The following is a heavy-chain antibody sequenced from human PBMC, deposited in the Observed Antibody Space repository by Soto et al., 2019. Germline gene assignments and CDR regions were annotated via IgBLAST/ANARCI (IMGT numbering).Heavy chain of an antibody. CDR2: IIPIFGTA. Sequence: QVQLVQSGAEVKKPGSSVKVSCKASGGTFSSYAISWVRQAPGQGLEWMGGIIPIFGTANYAQKFQGRVTITADESTSTAYMELSSLRSEDTAVYYCARGVAAAGLCYYYYGMDVWGQGTTVTVSS. D-gene: IGHD6-13*01. V-gene: IGHV1-69*01. CDR1: GGTFSSYA. CDR3: ARGVAAAGLCYYYYGMDV. J-gene: IGHJ6*02.